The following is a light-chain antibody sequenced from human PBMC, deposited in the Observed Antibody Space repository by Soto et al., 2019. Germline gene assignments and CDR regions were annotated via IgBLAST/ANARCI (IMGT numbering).Light chain of an antibody. J-gene: IGKJ1*01. Sequence: EIVLTQSPGTLSLSPGERATLSCRASQSVSNSYLAWYQQKPGQAPRLLIYGTSNRATGIPDRFSGSGSGTDFTFTISRLEPEDFAVYYCQQYGTSPWTFGQGTKVEIK. CDR3: QQYGTSPWT. CDR2: GTS. V-gene: IGKV3-20*01. CDR1: QSVSNSY.